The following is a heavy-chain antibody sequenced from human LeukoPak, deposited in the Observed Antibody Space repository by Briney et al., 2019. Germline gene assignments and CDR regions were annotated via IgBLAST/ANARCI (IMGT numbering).Heavy chain of an antibody. CDR2: IYHSGNT. CDR3: ARGGYSRYSYYYYMDV. J-gene: IGHJ6*03. V-gene: IGHV4-38-2*02. D-gene: IGHD5-18*01. Sequence: SETLSLTCTVSGYSISSGYYWGWIRQPPGKGLEWIGSIYHSGNTNYNPSLKSRVTISVDTSKNQSSLKLSSVTAADTAVYYCARGGYSRYSYYYYMDVWGKGTTVTVSS. CDR1: GYSISSGYY.